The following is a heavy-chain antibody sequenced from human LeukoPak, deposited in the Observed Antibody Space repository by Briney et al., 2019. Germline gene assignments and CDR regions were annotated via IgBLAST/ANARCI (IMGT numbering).Heavy chain of an antibody. CDR2: ISGSTTTI. CDR3: ARGVGYTSSWYYFDY. D-gene: IGHD6-13*01. J-gene: IGHJ4*02. CDR1: GLTFSHYS. Sequence: GGSLRLSCAASGLTFSHYSMNWVRQAPGRGLEWVSYISGSTTTIYYADSVKGRFTISRDNVKSSLYLQMNSLRDEDSAVYYCARGVGYTSSWYYFDYWGQGTLVTVSS. V-gene: IGHV3-48*02.